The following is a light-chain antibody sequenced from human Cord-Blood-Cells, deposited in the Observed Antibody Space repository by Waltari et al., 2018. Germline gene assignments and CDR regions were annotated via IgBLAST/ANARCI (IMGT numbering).Light chain of an antibody. CDR3: QQSYSTPLT. V-gene: IGKV1-39*01. CDR1: QSISSY. Sequence: DIQMPPSTPSLAASVVDRVTITCRASQSISSYLNWYQQKPGKAPKLLIYAASSLQSGVPSRFSGSGSGTDFTLTISSLQPEDFATYYCQQSYSTPLTFGGGTKVEIK. CDR2: AAS. J-gene: IGKJ4*01.